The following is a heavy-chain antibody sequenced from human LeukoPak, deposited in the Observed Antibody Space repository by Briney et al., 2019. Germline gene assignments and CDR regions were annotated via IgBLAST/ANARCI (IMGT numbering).Heavy chain of an antibody. D-gene: IGHD6-13*01. CDR3: ASQSSSWYMVAFDI. J-gene: IGHJ3*02. CDR1: GFTFSSYE. Sequence: GGSLRLSCAASGFTFSSYEMNWVRQAPGKGLEWVSVIYSGGSTYYADSVKGRFTISRDNSKNTLYLQMNSLRAEDTAVYYCASQSSSWYMVAFDIWGQGTMVTVSS. CDR2: IYSGGST. V-gene: IGHV3-53*01.